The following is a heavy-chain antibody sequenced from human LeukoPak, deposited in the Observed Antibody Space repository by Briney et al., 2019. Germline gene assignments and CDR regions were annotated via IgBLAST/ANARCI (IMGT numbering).Heavy chain of an antibody. CDR3: ARDLKWEPNWFDP. CDR2: ISSSGSTI. J-gene: IGHJ5*02. CDR1: GFTFSDYY. D-gene: IGHD1-26*01. Sequence: GGSLRLSCAASGFTFSDYYMSWIRQAPGKGLEWVSYISSSGSTIYYADSVKGRFTISRDNAKNSLYLQMNSLRAEDTAVYYCARDLKWEPNWFDPWGQGTLVTVSS. V-gene: IGHV3-11*01.